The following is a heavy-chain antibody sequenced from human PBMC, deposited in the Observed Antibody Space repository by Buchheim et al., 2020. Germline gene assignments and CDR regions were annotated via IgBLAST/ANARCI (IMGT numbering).Heavy chain of an antibody. Sequence: EVQLLESGGGLVQPGGSLRLSCAASGFTFSSYAMSWVRQAPGKGLEWVSAISGSGGSTYYADSVKGRFTISRVNSKNTLYLQMNSLRAEDTAVYYCAKAMYYDFWSGYYYYYYGMDVWGQGTT. CDR2: ISGSGGST. D-gene: IGHD3-3*01. J-gene: IGHJ6*02. CDR1: GFTFSSYA. V-gene: IGHV3-23*01. CDR3: AKAMYYDFWSGYYYYYYGMDV.